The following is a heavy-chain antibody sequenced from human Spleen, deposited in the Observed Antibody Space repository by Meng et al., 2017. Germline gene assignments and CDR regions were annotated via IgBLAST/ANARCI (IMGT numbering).Heavy chain of an antibody. D-gene: IGHD6-13*01. J-gene: IGHJ4*02. CDR3: ARDEDISAAGKLFCDY. Sequence: ASVKVSCKALGGIFSNYVIGWVRQAPGQGVEWMGRINPKSGDTHYAQRCQGRVTMTGDTSISTAYMELSGLRSDDTGMYYCARDEDISAAGKLFCDYWGQGTLVTVSS. V-gene: IGHV1-2*05. CDR2: INPKSGDT. CDR1: GGIFSNYV.